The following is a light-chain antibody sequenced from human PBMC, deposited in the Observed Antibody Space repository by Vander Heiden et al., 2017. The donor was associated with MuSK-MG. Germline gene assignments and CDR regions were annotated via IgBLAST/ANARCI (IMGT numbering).Light chain of an antibody. CDR2: AAS. J-gene: IGKJ4*01. Sequence: DIQTTQYPSSLYASVGDRVTITCRASQSISSYLNWYQQKPGKAPKLLIYAASSLQSGVPSRFSGSGSGTDFTLTISSLQPEDFATYYCQQGYSTPITFGGGTKVEIK. CDR3: QQGYSTPIT. CDR1: QSISSY. V-gene: IGKV1-39*01.